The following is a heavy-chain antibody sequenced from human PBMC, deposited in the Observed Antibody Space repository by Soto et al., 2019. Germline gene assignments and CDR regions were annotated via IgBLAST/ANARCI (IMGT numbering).Heavy chain of an antibody. J-gene: IGHJ4*02. V-gene: IGHV4-59*01. D-gene: IGHD1-26*01. CDR2: IYYSGST. Sequence: SETLSLTCTVSGGSISSYYWSWIRQPPGKGLEWIGYIYYSGSTNYNPSLKSRVTISVDTSKNQFSLKLSSVTAADTAVYYCARDGGSYYGGSYFDYWGQGTLVTVSS. CDR1: GGSISSYY. CDR3: ARDGGSYYGGSYFDY.